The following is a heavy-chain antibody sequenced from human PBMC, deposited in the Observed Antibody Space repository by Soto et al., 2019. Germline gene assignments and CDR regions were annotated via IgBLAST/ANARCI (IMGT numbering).Heavy chain of an antibody. D-gene: IGHD2-2*03. Sequence: ASVKVSCKASGGTFSSYAISCVRQAPGQGLEWMGGIIPIFGTANYAQKFQGRVTITADESTSTAYMELSSLRSEDTAVYYCARDGYCSSTSCRKGLFDPWGQGTLVTVSS. CDR2: IIPIFGTA. J-gene: IGHJ5*02. V-gene: IGHV1-69*13. CDR1: GGTFSSYA. CDR3: ARDGYCSSTSCRKGLFDP.